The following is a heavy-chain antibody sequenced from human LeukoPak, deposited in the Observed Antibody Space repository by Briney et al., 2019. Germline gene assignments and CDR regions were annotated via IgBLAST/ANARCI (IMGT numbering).Heavy chain of an antibody. J-gene: IGHJ6*02. CDR1: GFTFSDYY. D-gene: IGHD3-9*01. V-gene: IGHV3-11*01. CDR3: ARDRYDILTGYSHLYYYYGMDV. Sequence: GGSLRLSCAASGFTFSDYYMSWIRQAPGKGLEWVSYISSSGGTIYYADSVKGRFTISRDNAKNSLYLQMNSLRAEDTAVYYCARDRYDILTGYSHLYYYYGMDVWGQGTTVTVSS. CDR2: ISSSGGTI.